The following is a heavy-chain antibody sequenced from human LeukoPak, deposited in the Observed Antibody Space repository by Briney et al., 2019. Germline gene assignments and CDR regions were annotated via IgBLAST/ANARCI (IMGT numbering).Heavy chain of an antibody. J-gene: IGHJ3*02. V-gene: IGHV4-39*07. CDR1: GGSISSSNYY. Sequence: SETLSLTCTVSGGSISSSNYYWGWIRQPPGKGLEWIGSMYYSGNTYYNPSLKSRVTISVDTSKNQVSLKLNSVTAADTAVYYCARALGAFDIWGQGTMVTVSS. CDR2: MYYSGNT. CDR3: ARALGAFDI.